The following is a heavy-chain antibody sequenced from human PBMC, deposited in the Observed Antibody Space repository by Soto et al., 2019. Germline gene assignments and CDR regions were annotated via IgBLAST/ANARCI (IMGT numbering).Heavy chain of an antibody. CDR3: ATGPEGPLDY. CDR2: INPNSGAT. J-gene: IGHJ4*02. V-gene: IGHV1-2*02. Sequence: ASVKVSCKASGYTFTDYYIRWVRQAPGQGLEWLGWINPNSGATAYARTFQGRVTLTRDTSISTAYMDLGGLNSDDTAVFYCATGPEGPLDYWGQGTLVTVSS. D-gene: IGHD3-10*01. CDR1: GYTFTDYY.